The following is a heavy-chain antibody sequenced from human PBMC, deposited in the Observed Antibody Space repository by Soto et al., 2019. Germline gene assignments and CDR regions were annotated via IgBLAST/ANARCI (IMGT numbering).Heavy chain of an antibody. Sequence: ASVKVSCKASGYTFTRSGISWVPQAPGQGPEWMGWISSYNGDTNYAQTFQGRVTMTTDTSTSTAYMEVRSLRSDDTAVYYCGRKGVAPYYYYGMDVWGQGTPVTVSS. CDR1: GYTFTRSG. V-gene: IGHV1-18*01. D-gene: IGHD5-12*01. CDR3: GRKGVAPYYYYGMDV. CDR2: ISSYNGDT. J-gene: IGHJ6*02.